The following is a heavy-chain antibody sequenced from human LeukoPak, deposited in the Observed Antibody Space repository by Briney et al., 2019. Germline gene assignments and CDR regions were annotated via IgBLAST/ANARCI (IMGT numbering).Heavy chain of an antibody. CDR1: GFTFSSYW. CDR2: IKKDGSVT. Sequence: GGSLRLSCAASGFTFSSYWMSWVRQAPGKGLEWVANIKKDGSVTYYVDSVEGRFTVSKDNTKNSLYLQMNSLRAEDTAVYYCARANWAFDYWGQGTLVTASS. D-gene: IGHD7-27*01. J-gene: IGHJ4*02. CDR3: ARANWAFDY. V-gene: IGHV3-7*01.